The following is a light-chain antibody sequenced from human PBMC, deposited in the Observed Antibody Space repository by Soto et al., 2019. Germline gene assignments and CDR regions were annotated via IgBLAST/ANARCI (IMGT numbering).Light chain of an antibody. Sequence: EIVLTQSPGTLSFSPGERATLSCRASQSVSSSYLAWYQQKPGQAPRLLIYGASSRATGIPDRFSGSGSGTDFTLTISRLEPEDCAVYYCQQYGSSPAWTFGQGTKVEIK. CDR2: GAS. J-gene: IGKJ1*01. CDR1: QSVSSSY. V-gene: IGKV3-20*01. CDR3: QQYGSSPAWT.